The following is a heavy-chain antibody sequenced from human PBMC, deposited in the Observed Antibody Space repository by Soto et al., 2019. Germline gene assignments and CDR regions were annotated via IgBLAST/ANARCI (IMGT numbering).Heavy chain of an antibody. CDR1: GYTFTSYG. Sequence: ASVKVSCKASGYTFTSYGISWVRQAPGQGLEWMGWISAYNGNTNYAQKLQGRVTMTTDTSTSTAYMELRSLRSDDTAVYYCARESYSSSSVTSYYMDVWGKGTTVTVSS. D-gene: IGHD6-13*01. V-gene: IGHV1-18*01. J-gene: IGHJ6*03. CDR3: ARESYSSSSVTSYYMDV. CDR2: ISAYNGNT.